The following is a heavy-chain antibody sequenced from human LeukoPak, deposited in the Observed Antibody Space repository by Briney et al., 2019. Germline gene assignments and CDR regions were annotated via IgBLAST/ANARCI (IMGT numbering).Heavy chain of an antibody. Sequence: ASVKVSCKASVYIFTGYYMHWVRQAPGQGLEWMGWINPNSGGTNYAQKFQGRVTMTRDTSISTAYMELSRLRSDDTAVYYCARRGSSSWYDGGYYYYYMDVWGKGTMVTVSS. CDR2: INPNSGGT. J-gene: IGHJ6*03. CDR1: VYIFTGYY. V-gene: IGHV1-2*02. D-gene: IGHD6-13*01. CDR3: ARRGSSSWYDGGYYYYYMDV.